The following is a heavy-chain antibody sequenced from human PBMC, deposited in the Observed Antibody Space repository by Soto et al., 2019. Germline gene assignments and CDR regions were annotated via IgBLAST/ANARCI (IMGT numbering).Heavy chain of an antibody. CDR2: INHLGSI. D-gene: IGHD2-21*01. V-gene: IGHV4-34*01. CDR1: GGSLSDYF. CDR3: ARGGISHWAYFYYMDV. J-gene: IGHJ6*03. Sequence: LTCVVSGGSLSDYFWSWIRQPPGMALEWIGEINHLGSINYNPSLKSRVTMSVDTSKNQFSLTLNSVTAANTATYYCARGGISHWAYFYYMDVWDRGTTVTVSS.